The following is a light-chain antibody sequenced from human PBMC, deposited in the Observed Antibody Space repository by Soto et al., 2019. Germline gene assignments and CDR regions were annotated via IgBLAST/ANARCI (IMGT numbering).Light chain of an antibody. CDR3: SSYTSSNCVV. J-gene: IGLJ2*01. V-gene: IGLV2-14*01. Sequence: QSVLTQPASVSGSPGQSITISCTGTSSDIGTYIYVSWYLQHPGKAPKLLIYEVGNRPSGVSNRFSGSKSGNTASLTISGLQAEDEADYYCSSYTSSNCVVFGGGTKLTVL. CDR2: EVG. CDR1: SSDIGTYIY.